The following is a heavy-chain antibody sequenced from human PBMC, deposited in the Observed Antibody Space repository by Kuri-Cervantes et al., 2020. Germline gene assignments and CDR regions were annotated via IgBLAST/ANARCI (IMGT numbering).Heavy chain of an antibody. CDR3: ARDRGSSLYGLGYFDL. Sequence: GGSLRLSCAATGFTVSSNYMSWVRQAPGKGLEWVSVIYSGGSTYYADSVKGRFTISRDNSKNTLYLQMNSLRAEDTAVYYCARDRGSSLYGLGYFDLWGRGTLVTVSS. V-gene: IGHV3-66*02. D-gene: IGHD6-13*01. CDR1: GFTVSSNY. CDR2: IYSGGST. J-gene: IGHJ2*01.